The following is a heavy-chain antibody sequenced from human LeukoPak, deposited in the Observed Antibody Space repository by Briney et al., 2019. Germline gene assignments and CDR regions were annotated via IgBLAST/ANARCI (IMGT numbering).Heavy chain of an antibody. D-gene: IGHD3-10*01. J-gene: IGHJ4*02. CDR3: ARTPWGFGEPHFDY. CDR1: GGSISSSSYN. Sequence: SETLSLTCTVSGGSISSSSYNWGWIRQPPGKGLEWIGSIYYSGSTYYNPSLKSRVTISVDTSKNQFSLKLSSVTAADTAVYYCARTPWGFGEPHFDYWGQGTLVTVSS. V-gene: IGHV4-39*01. CDR2: IYYSGST.